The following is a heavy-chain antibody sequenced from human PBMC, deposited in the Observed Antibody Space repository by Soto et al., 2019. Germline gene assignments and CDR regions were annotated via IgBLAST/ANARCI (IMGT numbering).Heavy chain of an antibody. CDR2: MYNSGST. CDR3: ARWFDP. V-gene: IGHV4-31*03. Sequence: QVQLQESGPGLVKPSQTLSLICTVSGGSISSGGYYWNWIRQYPGKGLEWIGYMYNSGSTDYNPSLKSRFTILIDMSKNQFSLKLSSVTAADTAVYYCARWFDPWGQGTLVTVSS. J-gene: IGHJ5*02. CDR1: GGSISSGGYY.